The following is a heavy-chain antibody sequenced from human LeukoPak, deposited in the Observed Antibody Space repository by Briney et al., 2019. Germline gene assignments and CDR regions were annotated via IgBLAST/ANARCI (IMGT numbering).Heavy chain of an antibody. J-gene: IGHJ6*02. CDR1: GFTFSSYS. Sequence: GGSLRLSCAASGFTFSSYSMNWVRQAPGKGLEWVSYISSSSSTIYYADSVEGRFTISRDNAKNSLFLQMNSLRADDTAVYYCAREVVIFPDYYYYGVDVWGPGTTVTVSS. CDR3: AREVVIFPDYYYYGVDV. CDR2: ISSSSSTI. D-gene: IGHD3-9*01. V-gene: IGHV3-48*04.